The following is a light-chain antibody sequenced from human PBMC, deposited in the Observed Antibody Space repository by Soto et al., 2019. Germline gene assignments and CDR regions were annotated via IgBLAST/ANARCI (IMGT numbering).Light chain of an antibody. V-gene: IGKV3-11*01. J-gene: IGKJ1*01. CDR1: QSVSSY. CDR2: DAY. Sequence: EILLTQSPATLSLSPGERATLSCRASQSVSSYLAWYQQKPGQAPRLLIYDAYNRATGITARFSGSGSGTDFTLTISSLQPDDFATYYCQQYNSYSRTFGQGTKVDIK. CDR3: QQYNSYSRT.